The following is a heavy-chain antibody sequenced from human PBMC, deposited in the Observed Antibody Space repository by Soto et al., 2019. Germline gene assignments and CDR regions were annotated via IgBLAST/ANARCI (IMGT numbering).Heavy chain of an antibody. D-gene: IGHD3-10*01. Sequence: EVQLVESGGGLVKPGGSLRLSCAASGFTFSSYSMNWVRQAPGKGLEGVSSISSSSSYIYYADSVKGRFTISRDNAKNSLYLQMHSLRAEDTAVYYCAIVAMVRGFGYYYMDVWGKGTTVTVSS. CDR2: ISSSSSYI. J-gene: IGHJ6*03. CDR1: GFTFSSYS. CDR3: AIVAMVRGFGYYYMDV. V-gene: IGHV3-21*01.